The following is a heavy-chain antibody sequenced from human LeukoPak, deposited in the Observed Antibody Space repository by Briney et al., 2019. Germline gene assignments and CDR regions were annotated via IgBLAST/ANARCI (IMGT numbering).Heavy chain of an antibody. D-gene: IGHD2-15*01. V-gene: IGHV4-38-2*02. CDR2: IHPSGST. CDR1: GYSISSGYY. Sequence: SETLSLTCTVSGYSISSGYYWGWIRQPAGKGLEWIGRIHPSGSTNYNPSLKSRVTISVDTSKNQFSLNLGSVTAADTAVYYCARAVVWLPFDYWGQGTLVTVSS. CDR3: ARAVVWLPFDY. J-gene: IGHJ4*02.